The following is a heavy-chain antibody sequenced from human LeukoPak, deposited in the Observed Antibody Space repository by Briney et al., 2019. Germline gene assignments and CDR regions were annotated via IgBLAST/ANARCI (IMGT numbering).Heavy chain of an antibody. Sequence: PGGSLRLSCAASGFTFSNYAMSWVRQAPGKGLEWVSAISGSGGSTYYADSVKGRFTISRDNSKNTLYLQMNSLRAEDTAVYYCAKDPGIAARPWVFDPWGQGTLVTVSS. J-gene: IGHJ5*02. CDR2: ISGSGGST. V-gene: IGHV3-23*01. CDR1: GFTFSNYA. D-gene: IGHD6-6*01. CDR3: AKDPGIAARPWVFDP.